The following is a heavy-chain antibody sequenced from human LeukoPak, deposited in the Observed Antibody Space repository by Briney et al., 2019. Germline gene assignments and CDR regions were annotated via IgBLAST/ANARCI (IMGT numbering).Heavy chain of an antibody. D-gene: IGHD3-22*01. Sequence: PGGSLRLSCAASGFTVSSNYMSWVRQAPGKGLEWVANLNRDGREKYYVDSVKGRFTISRDNARNSRYLQMNSLRAEDTAVYYCARDAPRDSSGYFLSVSGFDYWGQGTLVTVSS. J-gene: IGHJ4*02. CDR2: LNRDGREK. CDR1: GFTVSSNY. V-gene: IGHV3-7*03. CDR3: ARDAPRDSSGYFLSVSGFDY.